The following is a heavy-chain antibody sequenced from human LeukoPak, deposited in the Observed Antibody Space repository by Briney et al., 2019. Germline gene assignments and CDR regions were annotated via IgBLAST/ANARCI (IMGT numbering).Heavy chain of an antibody. D-gene: IGHD3-22*01. Sequence: ASVKVSCKASGYTFTGYYMHWVRQAPGQGLEWMGWINPNSGGTNYAQKFQGRVTMTRDTSISTAYMELSRLRSDDTAVYYCARVDSSGYYPAAGEGFDYWGQGTLVTVSS. CDR2: INPNSGGT. CDR1: GYTFTGYY. CDR3: ARVDSSGYYPAAGEGFDY. J-gene: IGHJ4*02. V-gene: IGHV1-2*02.